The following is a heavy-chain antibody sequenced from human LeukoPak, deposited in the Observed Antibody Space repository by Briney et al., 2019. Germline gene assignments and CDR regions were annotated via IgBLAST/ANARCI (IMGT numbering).Heavy chain of an antibody. CDR1: GFTFSSYA. J-gene: IGHJ4*02. CDR2: ISGSGGST. V-gene: IGHV3-23*01. D-gene: IGHD3-22*01. Sequence: QPGGSLRLSCAASGFTFSSYAMSWVRQAPGEGLEWVSAISGSGGSTYYADSVKGRFTISRDNSKNTLYLQMNSLRAEDTAVYYCAKDGSITMIVVVISYFDYWGQGTLVTVSS. CDR3: AKDGSITMIVVVISYFDY.